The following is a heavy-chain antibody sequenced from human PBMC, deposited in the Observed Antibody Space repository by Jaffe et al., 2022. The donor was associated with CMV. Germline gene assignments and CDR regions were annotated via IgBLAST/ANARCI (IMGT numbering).Heavy chain of an antibody. Sequence: EVQLVESGGGLVQPGGSLRLSCAASGFTFSSYWMSWVRQAPGKGLEWVANIKQDGSEKYYVDSVKGRFTISRDNAKNSLYLQMNSLRAEDTAVYYCAREVRGGYLRSARRYEYKTNDYWGQGTLVTVSS. J-gene: IGHJ4*02. CDR2: IKQDGSEK. CDR3: AREVRGGYLRSARRYEYKTNDY. D-gene: IGHD3-10*01. CDR1: GFTFSSYW. V-gene: IGHV3-7*01.